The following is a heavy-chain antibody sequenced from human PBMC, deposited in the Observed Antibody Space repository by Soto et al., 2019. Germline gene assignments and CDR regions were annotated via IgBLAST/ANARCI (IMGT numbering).Heavy chain of an antibody. Sequence: ASVKVSCKASGYTFTSYGISWVRQAPGQGLEWMGWISAYNGNTNYAQKLQGRGTMTTDTSTSTAYMELRSLRSDDTAVYYCARNAVNYDILIGNHRPLPWFDYWCQRNLGTVSS. CDR1: GYTFTSYG. CDR2: ISAYNGNT. V-gene: IGHV1-18*01. J-gene: IGHJ5*01. CDR3: ARNAVNYDILIGNHRPLPWFDY. D-gene: IGHD3-9*01.